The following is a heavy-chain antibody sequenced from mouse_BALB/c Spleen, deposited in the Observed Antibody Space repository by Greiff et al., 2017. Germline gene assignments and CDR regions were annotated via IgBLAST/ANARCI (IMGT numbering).Heavy chain of an antibody. Sequence: VQLVESGPELVKPGASVRISCKASGYTFTSYYIHWVKQRPGQGLEWIGWIYPGNVNTKYNEKFKGKATLTADKSSSTAYMQLSSLTSEDSAVYFCARDTVVATDYWGQGTTLTVSS. CDR3: ARDTVVATDY. D-gene: IGHD1-1*01. J-gene: IGHJ2*01. CDR2: IYPGNVNT. CDR1: GYTFTSYY. V-gene: IGHV1S56*01.